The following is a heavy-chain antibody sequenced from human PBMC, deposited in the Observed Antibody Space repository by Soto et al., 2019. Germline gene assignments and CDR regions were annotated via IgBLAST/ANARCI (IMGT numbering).Heavy chain of an antibody. CDR2: VFFSGST. V-gene: IGHV4-61*01. J-gene: IGHJ4*02. Sequence: SETLSLTCTVSGASVGSGSFYWSWIRQPPGKGLEWIGYVFFSGSTNYNPSLKSRVTISIDTSKNQFSLKLISVTAADTAVYYCARLSTYYFDSSGSYTSDYWGQGTMVTLSS. CDR1: GASVGSGSFY. D-gene: IGHD3-22*01. CDR3: ARLSTYYFDSSGSYTSDY.